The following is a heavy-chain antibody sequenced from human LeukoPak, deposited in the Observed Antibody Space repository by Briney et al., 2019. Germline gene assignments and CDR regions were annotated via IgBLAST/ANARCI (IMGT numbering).Heavy chain of an antibody. CDR1: GFTFSSYA. CDR2: ISGSGGST. D-gene: IGHD3-3*01. Sequence: GGSLRLSCAASGFTFSSYAMGWVRQAPGKGLEWVSAISGSGGSTYYADSVKGRFTISRDNSKNTLYLQMNSLRAEDTAVYYCAKKFVGSGYYPFDYWGQGTLVTVSS. CDR3: AKKFVGSGYYPFDY. J-gene: IGHJ4*02. V-gene: IGHV3-23*01.